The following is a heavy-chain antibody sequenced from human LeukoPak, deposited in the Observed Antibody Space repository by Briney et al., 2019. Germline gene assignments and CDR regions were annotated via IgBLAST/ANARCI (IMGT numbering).Heavy chain of an antibody. V-gene: IGHV3-15*01. CDR1: GFTFSNAW. J-gene: IGHJ4*02. CDR3: TTEGYYYDSSGYYFDY. Sequence: RAGGSLRLSRAASGFTFSNAWMSWVRQAPGKGLEWVGRIKSKTDGGTTDYAAPVKGGFTISRDDSKNTLYLQMHSLKTEDTAVYYCTTEGYYYDSSGYYFDYWGQGTLVTVSS. CDR2: IKSKTDGGTT. D-gene: IGHD3-22*01.